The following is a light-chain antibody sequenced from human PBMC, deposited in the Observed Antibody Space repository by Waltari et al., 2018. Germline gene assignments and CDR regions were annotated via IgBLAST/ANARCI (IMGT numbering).Light chain of an antibody. V-gene: IGKV3-20*01. CDR3: QKYDRLPAT. J-gene: IGKJ1*01. Sequence: CRAGQVDSRFLVGYRQIPGQPRRLRMYGASTRAPVIPDRVSGSGSGTDFSHTISRLGPEEFAVYYCQKYDRLPATFGQGTKVEIK. CDR1: QVDSRF. CDR2: GAS.